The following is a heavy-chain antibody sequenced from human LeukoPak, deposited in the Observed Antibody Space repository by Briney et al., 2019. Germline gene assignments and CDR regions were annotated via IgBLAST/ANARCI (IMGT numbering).Heavy chain of an antibody. Sequence: GGSLRLSCAASEFSVGSNYMTWVRQAPGKGLEWVSLIYSGGSTYYADSVKGRFTISRDNAKNSLYLQMNSLRAEDTAVYYCARHVVALGFDYWGQGTLVTVSS. CDR2: IYSGGST. CDR1: EFSVGSNY. CDR3: ARHVVALGFDY. D-gene: IGHD3-22*01. J-gene: IGHJ4*02. V-gene: IGHV3-66*04.